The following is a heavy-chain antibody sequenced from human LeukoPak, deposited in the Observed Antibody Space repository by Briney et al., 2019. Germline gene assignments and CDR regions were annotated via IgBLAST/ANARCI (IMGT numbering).Heavy chain of an antibody. CDR3: ARDHYDSSGYYLYYFDY. CDR1: GFTFSSYS. CDR2: ISSSSSYI. Sequence: GGSLRLSCAASGFTFSSYSMNWVRQAPGKGLDWVSSISSSSSYIYYADSVKGRFTISRDNAKNSLYLQMNSLRAEDTAVYYCARDHYDSSGYYLYYFDYWGQGTLVTVSS. D-gene: IGHD3-22*01. J-gene: IGHJ4*02. V-gene: IGHV3-21*01.